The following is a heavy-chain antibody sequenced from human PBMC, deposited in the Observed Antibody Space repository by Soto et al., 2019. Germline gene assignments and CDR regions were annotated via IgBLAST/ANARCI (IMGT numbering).Heavy chain of an antibody. CDR2: IKSDGSYT. CDR3: VRDRSSLTGTAGDF. Sequence: EVQLVESGGGLIQPGGSLRLSCAASGFTFSSHWMHWVRQVPGKGLVWVARIKSDGSYTSYADSVKGRFTISRDNAKSTLYLQMNSLRAEDTALYYCVRDRSSLTGTAGDFWGQGTLVSVSS. V-gene: IGHV3-74*01. D-gene: IGHD1-7*01. CDR1: GFTFSSHW. J-gene: IGHJ4*02.